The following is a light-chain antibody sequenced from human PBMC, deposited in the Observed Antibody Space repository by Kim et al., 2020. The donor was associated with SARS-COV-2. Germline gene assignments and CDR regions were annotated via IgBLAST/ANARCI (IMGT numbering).Light chain of an antibody. Sequence: QSALTQSPSASGSPGQSVTISCTGTSSDVGGFNYVSWYQQLPGKAPKLLIYEVTQRPSGVPDRFSGSKSGNTASLTVSGLQADDEADYYCSSFAGSNNFEIFGTGTKVTVL. V-gene: IGLV2-8*01. CDR2: EVT. J-gene: IGLJ1*01. CDR1: SSDVGGFNY. CDR3: SSFAGSNNFEI.